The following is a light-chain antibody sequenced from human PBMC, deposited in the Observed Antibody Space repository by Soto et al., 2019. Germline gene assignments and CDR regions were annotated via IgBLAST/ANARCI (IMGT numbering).Light chain of an antibody. CDR1: SSDVGGYNY. V-gene: IGLV2-14*01. CDR3: RSYTSSSNLV. J-gene: IGLJ2*01. Sequence: QSVLTQPASVSGSPGQSITISCTGTSSDVGGYNYVSWYQQHPGKAPKLMIYEVSNRPSGVSNRFSGSKSGNTASLTISGLQAEDEDDYYCRSYTSSSNLVFGGGTKLTVL. CDR2: EVS.